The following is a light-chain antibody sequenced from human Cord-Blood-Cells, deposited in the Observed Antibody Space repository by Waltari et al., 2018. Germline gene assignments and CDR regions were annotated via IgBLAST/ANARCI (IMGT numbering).Light chain of an antibody. CDR1: QSVLYSSNNKNY. Sequence: DIVMTQSPDSLAVSLGERATINCKSSQSVLYSSNNKNYLAWYQQKPGQPPKLLIYWASTRESGVPDRFSCSGFGTDFTLTISSLQAEDVAVYYCQQYYSTPPTFGQGTKLEIK. V-gene: IGKV4-1*01. CDR2: WAS. J-gene: IGKJ2*01. CDR3: QQYYSTPPT.